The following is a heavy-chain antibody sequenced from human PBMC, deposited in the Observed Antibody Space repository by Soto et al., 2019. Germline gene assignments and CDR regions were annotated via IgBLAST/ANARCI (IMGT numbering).Heavy chain of an antibody. CDR1: GYTFTSYG. D-gene: IGHD2-2*01. V-gene: IGHV1-18*01. J-gene: IGHJ6*02. CDR3: ARDHCSSTSCPLDYGMAV. CDR2: ISAYNGNT. Sequence: ASVKVSCKASGYTFTSYGISWVRQAPGQGLEWMGWISAYNGNTNYAQKLQGRVTMTTDTSTSTAYMELRSLRSDDTAVYYCARDHCSSTSCPLDYGMAVWGQGTTVTVSS.